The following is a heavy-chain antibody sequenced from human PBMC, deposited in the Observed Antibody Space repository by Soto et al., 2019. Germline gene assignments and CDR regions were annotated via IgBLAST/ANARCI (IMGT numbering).Heavy chain of an antibody. CDR3: ARSSGYYLIDY. CDR1: GYTFTSYA. V-gene: IGHV1-3*01. CDR2: IKAGNGNT. J-gene: IGHJ4*02. D-gene: IGHD3-22*01. Sequence: ASVKVSCKASGYTFTSYAMHWVRQAPGQRLEWKGWIKAGNGNTKYSQKFQGRVTITRDTSASTAYMELSSLRSEDTAVYYCARSSGYYLIDYWGQGTLVTVSS.